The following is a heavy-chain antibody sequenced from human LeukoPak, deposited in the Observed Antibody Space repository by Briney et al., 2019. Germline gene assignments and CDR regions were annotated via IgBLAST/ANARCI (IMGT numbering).Heavy chain of an antibody. Sequence: PGGSLRLSCAASGFTLDDYAMHWVRQAPGKGLEWVSLISGDGGSTYYADSVKGRFTISRDNSKNSLYLQMNSLRTEDTALYYCAKVGQKTYYYDSSGYSLPFDYWGQGTLVTVSS. V-gene: IGHV3-43*02. J-gene: IGHJ4*02. CDR1: GFTLDDYA. D-gene: IGHD3-22*01. CDR3: AKVGQKTYYYDSSGYSLPFDY. CDR2: ISGDGGST.